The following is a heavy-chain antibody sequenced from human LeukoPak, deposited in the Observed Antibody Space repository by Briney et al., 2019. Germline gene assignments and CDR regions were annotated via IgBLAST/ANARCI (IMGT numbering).Heavy chain of an antibody. CDR2: ISYDGSNK. D-gene: IGHD6-13*01. CDR3: ARDGGVSSSWADY. V-gene: IGHV3-30-3*01. J-gene: IGHJ4*02. Sequence: GGSLRLSCAASGFTFSSYAMHWVRQAPGKGLEWVAVISYDGSNKYYADSVKGRFTISRDNSKNTLDLQMNSLRAEDTALYYCARDGGVSSSWADYWGPGTLVTVSS. CDR1: GFTFSSYA.